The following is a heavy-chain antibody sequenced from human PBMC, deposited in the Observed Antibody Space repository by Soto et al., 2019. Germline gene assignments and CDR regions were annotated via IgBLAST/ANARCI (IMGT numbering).Heavy chain of an antibody. CDR3: ARDPDYGGNSGLDLVGY. CDR2: IFPDFGTA. V-gene: IGHV1-69*06. CDR1: GGSFNNFP. D-gene: IGHD4-17*01. J-gene: IGHJ4*02. Sequence: QVQLVQSGAEVKKAGSSVMVSCKASGGSFNNFPINWVRQAPVQGLEWMGGIFPDFGTATYAQKFQGRVTITADRSTRTAYIELSSMTSEHTAVYYCARDPDYGGNSGLDLVGYWGQGTPVTVSS.